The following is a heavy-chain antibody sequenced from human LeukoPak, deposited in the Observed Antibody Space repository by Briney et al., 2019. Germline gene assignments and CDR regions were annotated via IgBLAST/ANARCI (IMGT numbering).Heavy chain of an antibody. D-gene: IGHD1-26*01. CDR1: NGSISSYH. Sequence: SETLSLTCTVSNGSISSYHWSWVRQPPGKGLEWIGYILTSGTTNYNPSLKSRLTISVDTSKNQFTLKLSSVTAADTAVYYCARLRVTGSYLYYFDYWGQGTLVTVSS. CDR3: ARLRVTGSYLYYFDY. J-gene: IGHJ4*02. V-gene: IGHV4-4*09. CDR2: ILTSGTT.